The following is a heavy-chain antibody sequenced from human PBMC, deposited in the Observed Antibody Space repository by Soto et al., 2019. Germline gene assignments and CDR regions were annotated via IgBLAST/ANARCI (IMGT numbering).Heavy chain of an antibody. Sequence: QVQLVQSGAEVKKPGASVKVSCEASGYPFTAFDINWVRQAAGQGLEWMGWMNPSSGDSAFAQRFQDRITMTRTTCISTAYMELSRLTSDDTAVYYCVRQPGGVATPGDDYWGQGTLVTVSS. D-gene: IGHD2-15*01. CDR1: GYPFTAFD. CDR3: VRQPGGVATPGDDY. V-gene: IGHV1-8*01. J-gene: IGHJ4*02. CDR2: MNPSSGDS.